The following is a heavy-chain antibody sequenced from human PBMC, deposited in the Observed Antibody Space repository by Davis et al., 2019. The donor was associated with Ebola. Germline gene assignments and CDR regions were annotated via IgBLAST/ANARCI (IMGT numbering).Heavy chain of an antibody. D-gene: IGHD3-10*01. V-gene: IGHV3-66*01. CDR3: ARDMDRTTSPTYYYGMDV. CDR2: IYSGGST. J-gene: IGHJ6*02. CDR1: GFTFSSYS. Sequence: GESLKISCAASGFTFSSYSMSWVRQAPGKGLEWVSVIYSGGSTYYADSVKGRFTISRDNAKDSLYLQMNSLRDEDTAVYYCARDMDRTTSPTYYYGMDVWGQGTTVTVSS.